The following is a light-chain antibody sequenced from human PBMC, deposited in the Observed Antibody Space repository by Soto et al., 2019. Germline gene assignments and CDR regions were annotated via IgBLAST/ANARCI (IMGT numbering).Light chain of an antibody. J-gene: IGLJ2*01. CDR1: SSVVGGYNY. CDR2: DVI. V-gene: IGLV2-11*01. CDR3: CSYAGDYIFV. Sequence: QSALTQPHSVSGSPGQSVTISCTGTSSVVGGYNYVSWYQQHPGKAPKLMIYDVIKRPSGVPDRFSGSKSGNTASLTISGLQAEDEADYYCCSYAGDYIFVFGGGTKLTVL.